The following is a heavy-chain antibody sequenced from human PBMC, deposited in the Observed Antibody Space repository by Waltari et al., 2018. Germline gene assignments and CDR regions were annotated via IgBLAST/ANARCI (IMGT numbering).Heavy chain of an antibody. CDR3: ARHVERYWYYGVDV. CDR2: VIHTGST. CDR1: GGSIIPYY. V-gene: IGHV4-59*08. D-gene: IGHD2-8*02. J-gene: IGHJ6*02. Sequence: QVQLQASGPGLAKPSETLSFSCTVSGGSIIPYYWSWLRQPPGKGLEWLGYVIHTGSTSYNPAIKGRVTISLDVSRNQFSLHLSSVTAADTAVYYCARHVERYWYYGVDVWGQGATVTVSS.